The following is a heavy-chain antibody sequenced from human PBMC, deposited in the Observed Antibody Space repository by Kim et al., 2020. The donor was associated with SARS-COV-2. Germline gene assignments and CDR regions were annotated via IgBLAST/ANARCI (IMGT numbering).Heavy chain of an antibody. CDR1: GFTFTNSA. CDR3: AADRPQTYYYASGNYYPVEFDY. D-gene: IGHD3-10*01. CDR2: IVVGSGKT. Sequence: SVKVSCKASGFTFTNSAVQWVRQARGQRLEWIGWIVVGSGKTNYAQKFQERVTITRDMSTSTAYMELSSLGSEDTAVYYCAADRPQTYYYASGNYYPVEFDYWGQGTLVTVSS. J-gene: IGHJ4*02. V-gene: IGHV1-58*01.